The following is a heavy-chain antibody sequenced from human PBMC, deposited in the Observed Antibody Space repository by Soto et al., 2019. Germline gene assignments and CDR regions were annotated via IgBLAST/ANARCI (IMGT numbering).Heavy chain of an antibody. J-gene: IGHJ5*02. V-gene: IGHV4-61*01. CDR3: ARFTRGAAVFDP. CDR1: GGSVSSGSYY. Sequence: SETLSLTCTVSGGSVSSGSYYWSWIRQPPGKGLEWIGYIYYSGSTNYNPSLKSRVTTSVDTSKNQFSLKLSSVTAADTAVYYCARFTRGAAVFDPWGQGTLVTVSS. CDR2: IYYSGST. D-gene: IGHD6-13*01.